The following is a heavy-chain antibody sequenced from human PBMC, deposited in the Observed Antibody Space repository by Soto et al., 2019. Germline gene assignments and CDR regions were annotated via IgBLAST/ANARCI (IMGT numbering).Heavy chain of an antibody. CDR2: IIPILDTT. CDR1: GGTSSSYA. Sequence: QVQVVQSGADVKKPRSSVRVSCKASGGTSSSYAITWMRQAPGQGLEWMGGIIPILDTTDYAQKFQGRVTFTADESTSTVYIELSSLTSEDTAVYYCASGGTTVNRRFDFWGQGTLVIVSS. J-gene: IGHJ4*02. CDR3: ASGGTTVNRRFDF. V-gene: IGHV1-69*01. D-gene: IGHD4-4*01.